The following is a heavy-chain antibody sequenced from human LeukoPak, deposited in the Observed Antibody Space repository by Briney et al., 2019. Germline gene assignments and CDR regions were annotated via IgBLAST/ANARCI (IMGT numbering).Heavy chain of an antibody. J-gene: IGHJ4*02. Sequence: PGGSLRLSCAASGFTFSSYEMNWVRQAPGKGLEWVSYISSSGSTIYYADSVKGRFTIPRDNAKNSLYLQMNSLRAEDTAVYYCARDLQLRYFDGAPDYWGQGTLVTVSS. CDR1: GFTFSSYE. CDR3: ARDLQLRYFDGAPDY. V-gene: IGHV3-48*03. CDR2: ISSSGSTI. D-gene: IGHD3-9*01.